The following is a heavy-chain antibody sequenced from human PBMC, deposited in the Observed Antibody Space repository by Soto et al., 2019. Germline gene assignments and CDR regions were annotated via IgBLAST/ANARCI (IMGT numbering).Heavy chain of an antibody. V-gene: IGHV3-23*01. CDR2: ISGSGGST. Sequence: PGGSLRLSCAASGFTFSSYAMSWVRQAPGKGLEWVSAISGSGGSTYYADSVKGRFTISRDNSKNTLYLQMNSLRAEDTAVYYCAKFRGLWEILPRDYFDYWGQGTLVTLAS. CDR3: AKFRGLWEILPRDYFDY. D-gene: IGHD1-26*01. CDR1: GFTFSSYA. J-gene: IGHJ4*02.